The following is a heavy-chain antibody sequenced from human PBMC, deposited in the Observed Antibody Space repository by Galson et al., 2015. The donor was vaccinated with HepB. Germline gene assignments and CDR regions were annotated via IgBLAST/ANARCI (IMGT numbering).Heavy chain of an antibody. Sequence: SLRLSCAASGFTFSSYAMSWVRQAPGKGLEWVSSISGSGGSTYYADSVKGRFTISRDNSKNTLYLQMNSLRAEDTAVYYCAKEYGSGRYYYYCMDDWGQGTLVTVSS. J-gene: IGHJ6*02. CDR3: AKEYGSGRYYYYCMDD. CDR1: GFTFSSYA. D-gene: IGHD3-10*01. CDR2: ISGSGGST. V-gene: IGHV3-23*01.